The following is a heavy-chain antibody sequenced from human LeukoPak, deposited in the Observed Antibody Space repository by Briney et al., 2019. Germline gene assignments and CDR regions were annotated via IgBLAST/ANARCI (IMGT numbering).Heavy chain of an antibody. J-gene: IGHJ4*02. D-gene: IGHD3-9*01. Sequence: PGGSLRLSCAASGFTFSSYAMSWVRQAPGKGLEWVSAISGSGGSTYYADSVKGRFTISRDNSKNTLYLQMNSLRAEDTAVYYCAKERYFDWLLSANYFDYWGQGTLVTVSS. CDR2: ISGSGGST. CDR1: GFTFSSYA. V-gene: IGHV3-23*01. CDR3: AKERYFDWLLSANYFDY.